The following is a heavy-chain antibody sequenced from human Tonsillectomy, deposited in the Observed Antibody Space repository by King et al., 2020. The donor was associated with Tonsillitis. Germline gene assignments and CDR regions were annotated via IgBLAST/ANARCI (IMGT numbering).Heavy chain of an antibody. V-gene: IGHV3-30*04. CDR2: ISYDGSNK. CDR3: ARSVRIVAAGTRWSDP. Sequence: VQLVESGGGVVQPGRSLRLSCAASGVTFSSYAMHWVRQAPGKGLEWVAFISYDGSNKHYADSVKGRFTISRDNSKNTLYLQMNSLRAEDTAVYYCARSVRIVAAGTRWSDPWGQGTLVSVSS. J-gene: IGHJ5*02. D-gene: IGHD6-13*01. CDR1: GVTFSSYA.